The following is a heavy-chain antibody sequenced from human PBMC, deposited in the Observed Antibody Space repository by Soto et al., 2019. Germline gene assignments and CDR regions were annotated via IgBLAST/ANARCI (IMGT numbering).Heavy chain of an antibody. D-gene: IGHD3-22*01. CDR2: ISTYNGNT. J-gene: IGHJ3*02. CDR1: GYTFTSYL. V-gene: IGHV1-18*01. Sequence: ASVKVSCKASGYTFTSYLINWVRQAPGQGLEWMGWISTYNGNTNYIQKLQGRLTMTTDTSTSTAYMELRSLRSDDTAVYYCARDRSSSGYYPSLSXWGQGTMVTVSS. CDR3: ARDRSSSGYYPSLSX.